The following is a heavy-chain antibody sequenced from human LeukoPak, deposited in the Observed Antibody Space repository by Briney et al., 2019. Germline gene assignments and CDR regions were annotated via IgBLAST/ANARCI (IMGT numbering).Heavy chain of an antibody. J-gene: IGHJ4*02. CDR2: INSDGSST. D-gene: IGHD3-3*01. CDR1: GFTFSSYW. Sequence: PEGSLRLSCAASGFTFSSYWMHWVRQAPGKGLVWVSRINSDGSSTSYADSVKGRFTISRDNAKNTLYLQMNSLRAEDTAVYYCAILRFLEWFDYWGQGTLVTASS. V-gene: IGHV3-74*01. CDR3: AILRFLEWFDY.